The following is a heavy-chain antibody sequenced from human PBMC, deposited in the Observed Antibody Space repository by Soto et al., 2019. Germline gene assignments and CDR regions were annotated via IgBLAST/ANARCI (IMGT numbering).Heavy chain of an antibody. CDR1: GGSISSGGYY. CDR2: IYYSGST. Sequence: QVQLQESGPGLVKPSQTLSLTCTVSGGSISSGGYYWSWIRQHPGKGLEWIWYIYYSGSTYYNPSLASRVTISVDTSKNQFSLKLSSVPAADTAVYYCARDRSGTASFDYWGQGTPVTVSS. D-gene: IGHD1-1*01. V-gene: IGHV4-31*03. J-gene: IGHJ4*02. CDR3: ARDRSGTASFDY.